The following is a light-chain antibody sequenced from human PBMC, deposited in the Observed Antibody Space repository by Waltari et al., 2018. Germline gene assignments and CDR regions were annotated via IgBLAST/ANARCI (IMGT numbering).Light chain of an antibody. V-gene: IGKV3-20*01. CDR2: DAS. Sequence: EIVLTQSPVPLSLSPGERATLACRASQSVGRSLAWYQQKPGQAPRLLIYDASRRATGIPDRFSGSGSGTDFSLTISTLEPEDFAVYYCQHYVRLPATFGQGTKVEI. CDR3: QHYVRLPAT. CDR1: QSVGRS. J-gene: IGKJ1*01.